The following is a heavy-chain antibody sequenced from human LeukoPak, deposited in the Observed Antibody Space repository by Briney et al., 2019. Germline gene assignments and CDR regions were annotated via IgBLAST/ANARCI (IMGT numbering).Heavy chain of an antibody. J-gene: IGHJ6*02. D-gene: IGHD5-12*01. CDR2: IYYSGST. CDR3: ARGSYVDIVATYYYYGMDV. CDR1: GGSISSGDYY. V-gene: IGHV4-30-4*01. Sequence: SQTLSLTCTVSGGSISSGDYYWSWIRQPPGKGLEWIGYIYYSGSTYYNPSLKSRVTISIDTSKNQFSLKLSSVTAADTAVYFCARGSYVDIVATYYYYGMDVWGQGTTVTASS.